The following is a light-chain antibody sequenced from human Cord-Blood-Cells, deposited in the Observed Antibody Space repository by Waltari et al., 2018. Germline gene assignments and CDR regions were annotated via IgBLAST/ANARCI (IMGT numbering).Light chain of an antibody. J-gene: IGLJ2*01. Sequence: QSVLTQPPSASGTPGQRVTISCSGSSSNIGSNTVNWYQQLPGTAPKLLIYSNNQRPSGVPDRVCGSKSGTSASLAISGLQSEDEADYYCAAWDDSLNGVVFGGGTKLTVL. V-gene: IGLV1-44*01. CDR3: AAWDDSLNGVV. CDR1: SSNIGSNT. CDR2: SNN.